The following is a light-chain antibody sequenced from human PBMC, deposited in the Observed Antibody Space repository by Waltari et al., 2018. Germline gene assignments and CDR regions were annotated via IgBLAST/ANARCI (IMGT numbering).Light chain of an antibody. J-gene: IGKJ2*01. CDR2: WAS. CDR3: QQYYSTPPMYT. CDR1: QSVLYSSNNKNY. V-gene: IGKV4-1*01. Sequence: DIVMTQSPDSLAGSLGERATINCKSSQSVLYSSNNKNYLAWFQQKPGQPPKLLIYWASTRESGVPARFSGSGSGTDFTLTISSLQAEDVAVYYCQQYYSTPPMYTFGQGTKLEIK.